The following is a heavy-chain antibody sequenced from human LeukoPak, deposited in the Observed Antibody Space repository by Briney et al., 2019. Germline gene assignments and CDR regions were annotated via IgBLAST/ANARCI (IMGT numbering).Heavy chain of an antibody. CDR2: ISDTGGST. D-gene: IGHD3-22*01. V-gene: IGHV3-23*01. CDR1: GIPLSNYG. Sequence: GGSMRLSCAVSGIPLSNYGMSWVRQALGKGLEWVAGISDTGGSTNYADSVKGRFTVSRDNPKNTLYLQMNSLRAEDTAVYFCAKRGVVIRVILVGFHKQAYYFDSWGQGALVTVSS. CDR3: AKRGVVIRVILVGFHKQAYYFDS. J-gene: IGHJ4*02.